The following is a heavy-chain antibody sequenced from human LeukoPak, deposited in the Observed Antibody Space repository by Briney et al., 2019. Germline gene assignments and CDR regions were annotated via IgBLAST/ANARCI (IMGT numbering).Heavy chain of an antibody. CDR2: ISAYNGNT. V-gene: IGHV1-18*01. CDR3: ARDRDYYGSGSYFPPSYFDY. J-gene: IGHJ4*02. D-gene: IGHD3-10*01. CDR1: GYTFTSYG. Sequence: ASVKVPCEASGYTFTSYGISWVRQAPGQGLEWMGWISAYNGNTNYAQKLQGRVTMTTDTSTSTAYMELRSLRSDNTAVYYCARDRDYYGSGSYFPPSYFDYWGQGTLVTVSS.